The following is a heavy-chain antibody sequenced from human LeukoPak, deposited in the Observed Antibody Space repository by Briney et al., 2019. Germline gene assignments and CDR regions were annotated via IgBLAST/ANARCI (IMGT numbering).Heavy chain of an antibody. D-gene: IGHD5-12*01. CDR2: ISNDGSNK. CDR1: GFTFSSYG. J-gene: IGHJ4*02. Sequence: GGSLRLSCAASGFTFSSYGIHWVRQAPGKGLEWVALISNDGSNKYYADSVKGRFTISRDNAKNSLYLQMNSLRAEDTAVYYCARQDSGYEGFDYWGQGTLVTVSS. CDR3: ARQDSGYEGFDY. V-gene: IGHV3-30*03.